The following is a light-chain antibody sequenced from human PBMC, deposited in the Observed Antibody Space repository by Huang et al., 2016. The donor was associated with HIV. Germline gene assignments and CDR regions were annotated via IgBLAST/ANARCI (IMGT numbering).Light chain of an antibody. V-gene: IGKV4-1*01. CDR3: HQYYNSPQT. J-gene: IGKJ1*01. CDR1: QSVFHTSNNRNY. Sequence: DIVVTQSPGSLALSLGERVAINCTSSQSVFHTSNNRNYLSWYQVKPGQSPQLLIYWASTRESGVPDRFRGSGSGTDFTLTITSLQAEDVAVYYCHQYYNSPQTFGQGTKVEV. CDR2: WAS.